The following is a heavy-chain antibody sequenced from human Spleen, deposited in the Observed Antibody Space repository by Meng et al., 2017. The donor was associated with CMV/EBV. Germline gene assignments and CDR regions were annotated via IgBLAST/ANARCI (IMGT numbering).Heavy chain of an antibody. V-gene: IGHV4-39*01. Sequence: TSISSTDWVWTRPPTRHGLAWIGSVSYSARPYYNPSLHRLVTLAVDTSKNQLSIKLRSVTAPYTAVSSCAREKYCISTGCYSVAFDYWGQGTLVTVSS. CDR2: VSYSARP. D-gene: IGHD2-2*01. J-gene: IGHJ4*02. CDR1: TSISSTD. CDR3: AREKYCISTGCYSVAFDY.